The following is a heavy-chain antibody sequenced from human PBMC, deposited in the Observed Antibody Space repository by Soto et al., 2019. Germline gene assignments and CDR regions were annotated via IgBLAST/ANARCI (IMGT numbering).Heavy chain of an antibody. Sequence: SLRLSCVASGFNFGNFGMHLVRQAPGKGLEWVTVISNDENIKEDSVGGRFAVARDNAKNTLHLQLTSLRDEDTAIYYCARGHRGVLDYWGQGTLVTVSS. D-gene: IGHD6-6*01. CDR3: ARGHRGVLDY. J-gene: IGHJ4*02. CDR2: ISNDENIK. CDR1: GFNFGNFG. V-gene: IGHV3-33*01.